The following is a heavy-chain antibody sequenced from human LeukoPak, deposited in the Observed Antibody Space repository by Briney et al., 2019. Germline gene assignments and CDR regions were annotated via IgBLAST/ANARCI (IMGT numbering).Heavy chain of an antibody. CDR3: ARHEWHPTMDV. CDR2: INNSGST. J-gene: IGHJ6*02. V-gene: IGHV4-39*01. Sequence: PETLSLTCTVSGGSMADYNYYWDWIRQPPGKGLEWIADINNSGSTDYNPSLKSRVTISVDTSKNQFSLKLSSVTAADTAVYYCARHEWHPTMDVWGQGTTVTVAS. CDR1: GGSMADYNYY. D-gene: IGHD2-8*01.